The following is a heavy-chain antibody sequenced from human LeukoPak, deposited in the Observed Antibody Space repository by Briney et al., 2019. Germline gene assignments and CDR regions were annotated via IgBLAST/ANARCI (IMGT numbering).Heavy chain of an antibody. Sequence: ASVKVSCKASGYTFTSYYMHWVRQAPGQGLEWMGIINPSGGSTSYAQKFQGRVTMTRDTPTNTVYMEMSSLRIEDTAVYYCASVYLHGMDVWGQGTTVTVSS. V-gene: IGHV1-46*01. CDR2: INPSGGST. J-gene: IGHJ6*02. CDR1: GYTFTSYY. D-gene: IGHD1-14*01. CDR3: ASVYLHGMDV.